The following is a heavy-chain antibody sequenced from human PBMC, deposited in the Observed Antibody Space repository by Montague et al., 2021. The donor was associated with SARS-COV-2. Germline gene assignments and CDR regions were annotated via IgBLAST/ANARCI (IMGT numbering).Heavy chain of an antibody. J-gene: IGHJ3*02. V-gene: IGHV2-5*02. CDR3: ARRTTIYAFDI. CDR1: GFSLSTSGVG. CDR2: IYWDDDK. Sequence: PALVKPTQTLALTCTFSGFSLSTSGVGVGWIRQPPGKALEWLALIYWDDDKRYSPSLKSRLTITKDTSKNQVVLTMTNMDPVDTATYYGARRTTIYAFDIWGQGTMVTVSS. D-gene: IGHD3-3*01.